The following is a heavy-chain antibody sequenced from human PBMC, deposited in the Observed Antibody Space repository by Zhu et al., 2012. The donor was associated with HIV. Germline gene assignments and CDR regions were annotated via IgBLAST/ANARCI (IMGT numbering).Heavy chain of an antibody. V-gene: IGHV4-39*07. J-gene: IGHJ4*03. CDR1: GGSISSSSYY. CDR2: IYYSGST. Sequence: QVQLQESGPGLVKPSETLSLTCTVSGGSISSSSYYWGWIRQPPGKGLEWIGSIYYSGSTYYNPSLKSRVTISVDTSKNQFSLKLSSVTAADTAVYYCARQGLVVVVAATLAFDYVGPRGPWVHRLL. CDR3: ARQGLVVVVAATLAFDY. D-gene: IGHD2-15*01.